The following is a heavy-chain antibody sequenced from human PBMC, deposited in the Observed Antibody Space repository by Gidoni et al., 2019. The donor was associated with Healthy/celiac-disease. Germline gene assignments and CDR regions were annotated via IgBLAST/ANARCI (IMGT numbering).Heavy chain of an antibody. CDR2: IKSKTDGGTT. Sequence: EVQLVESGGGLVKPGGSLRLSCAASGFTFSNAWMNWVRQAPGKGLEWGGRIKSKTDGGTTDYAAPVKGRFTISRDDSKNTLYLQMNSLKTEDTAVYYCTTRYGMDVWGQGTTVTVSS. CDR1: GFTFSNAW. CDR3: TTRYGMDV. J-gene: IGHJ6*02. V-gene: IGHV3-15*07.